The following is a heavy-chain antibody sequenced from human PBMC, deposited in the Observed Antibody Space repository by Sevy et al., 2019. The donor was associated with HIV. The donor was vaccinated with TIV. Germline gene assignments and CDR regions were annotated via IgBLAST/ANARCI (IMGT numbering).Heavy chain of an antibody. CDR2: ISGSGGST. CDR1: GFTFSSYA. J-gene: IGHJ3*02. V-gene: IGHV3-23*01. Sequence: GGSLRLSCAASGFTFSSYAMSWVRQAPGKGLEWVSAISGSGGSTYYADSVKCRFTISRDNSKNTLYLQMNSLRAEDTAVYYCAKDRATYFDILTGYYDAFDIWGQGTMVTVSS. CDR3: AKDRATYFDILTGYYDAFDI. D-gene: IGHD3-9*01.